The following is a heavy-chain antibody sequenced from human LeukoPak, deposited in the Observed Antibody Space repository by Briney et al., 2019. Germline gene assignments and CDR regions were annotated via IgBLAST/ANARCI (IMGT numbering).Heavy chain of an antibody. CDR2: IRYDGSNK. J-gene: IGHJ6*03. CDR3: AKRDREQYYYMDV. CDR1: GFTFSTYG. D-gene: IGHD1-26*01. Sequence: GGSLRLSCTASGFTFSTYGMHWVRQAPGKGLEWVAFIRYDGSNKYYADSVKGRFTISRDNSKNTLFLQMNSLRVEDTAVYYCAKRDREQYYYMDVWGKGTTVTISS. V-gene: IGHV3-30*02.